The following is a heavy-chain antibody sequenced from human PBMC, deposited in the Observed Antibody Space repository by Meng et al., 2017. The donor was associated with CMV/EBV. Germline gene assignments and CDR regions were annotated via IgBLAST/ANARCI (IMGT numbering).Heavy chain of an antibody. CDR2: IIPILGIA. Sequence: SVKVSCKASGGTFSSYAISWVRQAPGQGLKWMGGIIPILGIANYAQKFQGRVTITADKSTSTAYMELSSLRSEDTAVYYCARPYCSSTSCYTNLFDPWGQGTLVTV. CDR1: GGTFSSYA. J-gene: IGHJ5*02. D-gene: IGHD2-2*01. CDR3: ARPYCSSTSCYTNLFDP. V-gene: IGHV1-69*10.